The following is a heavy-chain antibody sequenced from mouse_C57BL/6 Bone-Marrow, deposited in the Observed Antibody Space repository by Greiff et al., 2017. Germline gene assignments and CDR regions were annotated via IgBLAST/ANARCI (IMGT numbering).Heavy chain of an antibody. V-gene: IGHV10-1*01. Sequence: EVQLVESGGGLVQPKGSLKLSCAASGFSFNTYAMNWVRQAPGKSLEWVARIRSKSNNYATSYADSVKDRFTISRDDSENMLYLQMNNLKTEDTARDYCVRAPMDLLFDYWGQGTTLTVSS. CDR3: VRAPMDLLFDY. CDR2: IRSKSNNYAT. J-gene: IGHJ2*01. CDR1: GFSFNTYA. D-gene: IGHD2-3*01.